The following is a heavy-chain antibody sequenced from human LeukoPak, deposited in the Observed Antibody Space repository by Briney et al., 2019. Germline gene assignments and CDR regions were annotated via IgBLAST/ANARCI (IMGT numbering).Heavy chain of an antibody. Sequence: SVKVSCKASGGTFNSYTISWVRQAPGQGLEWMGGIIPILGIANYAQKFQGRVTITADKSTSTAYMELSSLRSEDTAVYYCARELGCSSTSCKPWGQGTLVTVSS. CDR1: GGTFNSYT. D-gene: IGHD2-2*01. CDR3: ARELGCSSTSCKP. J-gene: IGHJ5*02. CDR2: IIPILGIA. V-gene: IGHV1-69*10.